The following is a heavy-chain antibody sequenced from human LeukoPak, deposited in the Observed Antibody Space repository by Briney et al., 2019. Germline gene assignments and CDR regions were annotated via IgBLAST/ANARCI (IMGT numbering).Heavy chain of an antibody. J-gene: IGHJ4*02. CDR3: AYGGDAYKTGY. V-gene: IGHV4-59*01. CDR1: GGSISPYY. D-gene: IGHD5-24*01. Sequence: SETLSLTCTVSGGSISPYYWSWIRQPPGKGLQWIGYIYYRGSTNYNPSLKSRVTLSLDRSQNQFSLKLTSVTAADTAVYYCAYGGDAYKTGYWGQGTLVTVSS. CDR2: IYYRGST.